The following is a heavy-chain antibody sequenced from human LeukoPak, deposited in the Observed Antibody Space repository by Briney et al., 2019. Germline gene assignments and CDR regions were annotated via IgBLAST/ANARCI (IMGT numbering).Heavy chain of an antibody. CDR2: IYSGGST. CDR1: GFTVSSNY. D-gene: IGHD6-13*01. J-gene: IGHJ6*03. V-gene: IGHV3-66*01. Sequence: GGSLRLSCAASGFTVSSNYMSWVRQAPGKGLEWVSVIYSGGSTYYADSVKGRFTISRDNSKNTLYLQMNSLRAEDTAVYYCARVLTGQQLPSVGYYYYMDVWGKGTTVTVSS. CDR3: ARVLTGQQLPSVGYYYYMDV.